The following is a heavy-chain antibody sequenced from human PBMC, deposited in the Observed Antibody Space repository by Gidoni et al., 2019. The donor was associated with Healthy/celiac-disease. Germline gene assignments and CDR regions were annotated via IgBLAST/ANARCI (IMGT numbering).Heavy chain of an antibody. D-gene: IGHD4-17*01. J-gene: IGHJ3*02. Sequence: VQLVESGGGWVQPGRSLRLSCTASGFTFGDYAMSWFRQAPGKGLEWVGFIRSKAYGGTTEYAASVKGRFTISRDDSKSIAYLQMNSLKTEDTAVYYCTRDTPYGDPRVGAFDIWGQGTMVTVSS. CDR3: TRDTPYGDPRVGAFDI. CDR1: GFTFGDYA. V-gene: IGHV3-49*03. CDR2: IRSKAYGGTT.